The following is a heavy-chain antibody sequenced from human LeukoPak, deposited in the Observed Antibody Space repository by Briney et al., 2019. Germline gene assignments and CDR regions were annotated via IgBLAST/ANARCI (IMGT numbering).Heavy chain of an antibody. D-gene: IGHD6-6*01. CDR1: GFIFRRYG. CDR2: ISGSGGST. J-gene: IGHJ5*02. Sequence: PGGSLRLSCAASGFIFRRYGMSWVRQAPGNGLEWVSAISGSGGSTYYADSVKGRFTISRDNSKNTLYVQMNSLRAEDTAVYYCAKGLEIAANLFAPWGKGTLVTVSS. CDR3: AKGLEIAANLFAP. V-gene: IGHV3-23*01.